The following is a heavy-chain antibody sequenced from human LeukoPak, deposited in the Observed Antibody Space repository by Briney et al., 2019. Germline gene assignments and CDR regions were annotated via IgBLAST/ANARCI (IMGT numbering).Heavy chain of an antibody. CDR2: IIPIFGTA. Sequence: SVKVSCKASGGTFSSYAISWVRQAPGQGLEWMGGIIPIFGTANYAQKFQGRVTITADKSTSTAYMELSSLRSEDTAVYYCAREGYYYDSSGYYYANRFDYWGQGTLVTVSS. CDR3: AREGYYYDSSGYYYANRFDY. V-gene: IGHV1-69*06. CDR1: GGTFSSYA. J-gene: IGHJ4*02. D-gene: IGHD3-22*01.